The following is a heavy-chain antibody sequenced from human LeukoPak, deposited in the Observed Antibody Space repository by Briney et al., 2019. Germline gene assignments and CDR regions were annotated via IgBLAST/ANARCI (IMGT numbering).Heavy chain of an antibody. D-gene: IGHD3-10*01. V-gene: IGHV3-23*01. CDR1: GFTFSSCA. CDR3: ASILLWYVYDY. CDR2: ISGSGGYT. J-gene: IGHJ4*02. Sequence: GGSLRLSCAASGFTFSSCAMSWVRQAPGKGLEWVSAISGSGGYTFYSDSVKGRFTISRDNSKNTLYLQMNSLRAEDTAVYYCASILLWYVYDYWGQGTLVTVSS.